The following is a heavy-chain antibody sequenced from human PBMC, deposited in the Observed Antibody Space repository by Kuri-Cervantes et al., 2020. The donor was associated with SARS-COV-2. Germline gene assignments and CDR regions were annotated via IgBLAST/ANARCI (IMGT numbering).Heavy chain of an antibody. Sequence: SETLSLTCTVSGGSISSSSYYWGWIRQPPGKGLEWIGSIYHSGSTYYNPSLKSRVTISVDTSKNQFSLKLSSVTAADTAVYYCARESYYGSGSYYDYWGQGTLVTVSS. CDR3: ARESYYGSGSYYDY. CDR1: GGSISSSSYY. CDR2: IYHSGST. D-gene: IGHD3-10*01. J-gene: IGHJ4*02. V-gene: IGHV4-39*07.